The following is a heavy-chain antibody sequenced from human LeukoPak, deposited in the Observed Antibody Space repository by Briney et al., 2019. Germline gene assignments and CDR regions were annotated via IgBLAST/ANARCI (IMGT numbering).Heavy chain of an antibody. CDR1: GFTFNSYS. Sequence: GGSLRLSCAASGFTFNSYSMNWVRQTPGKGLEWVSSISSSSGYINYADSVKGRFTVSRDNAKNSLYLQMNSLRAEDTAVYYCARDRSRLLFWIGVVDNWGQGTLVTVSS. D-gene: IGHD3-10*01. CDR3: ARDRSRLLFWIGVVDN. J-gene: IGHJ4*02. CDR2: ISSSSGYI. V-gene: IGHV3-21*01.